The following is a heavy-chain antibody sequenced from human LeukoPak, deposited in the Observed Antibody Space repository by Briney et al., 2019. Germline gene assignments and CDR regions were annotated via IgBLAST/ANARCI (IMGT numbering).Heavy chain of an antibody. CDR3: ARDQVGATTGYFDY. V-gene: IGHV1-69*04. CDR2: IIPIFGIA. CDR1: GGTFSSYA. J-gene: IGHJ4*02. Sequence: SVKASCKASGGTFSSYAVSWVRQAPGQGLEWMGRIIPIFGIANYAQKFQGRVTITADKSTSTAYMELSSLRSEDTAVYYCARDQVGATTGYFDYWGQGTLVTVSS. D-gene: IGHD1-26*01.